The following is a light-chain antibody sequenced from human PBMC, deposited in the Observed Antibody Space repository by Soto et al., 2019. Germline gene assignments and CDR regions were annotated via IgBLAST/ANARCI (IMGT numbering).Light chain of an antibody. V-gene: IGKV1-39*01. Sequence: DRQLTQAAAALSAYVGDRVTITCRASQSISNYLNWYQRKPGKAPEFLIYAASSLQSGVPSRFSGSGSGTDFTLTISSLQPEDFATYYCQQSYSTPLTFGGGTKVDIK. J-gene: IGKJ4*01. CDR1: QSISNY. CDR2: AAS. CDR3: QQSYSTPLT.